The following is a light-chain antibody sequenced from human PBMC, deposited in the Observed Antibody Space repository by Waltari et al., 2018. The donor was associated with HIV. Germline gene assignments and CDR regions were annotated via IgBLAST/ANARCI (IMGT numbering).Light chain of an antibody. CDR1: QGFAISDENTY. CDR2: WVS. V-gene: IGKV2-30*01. Sequence: VVTPSPPPSPPVLLGQSTSNSCTTHQGFAISDENTYLDWYQQKPGQSPRRLIYWVSDRVSGVPDRFSGSGSVTDFTLKISRVEAEDVAVYYCMQYTSWPWTFGHGTKVDIK. J-gene: IGKJ1*01. CDR3: MQYTSWPWT.